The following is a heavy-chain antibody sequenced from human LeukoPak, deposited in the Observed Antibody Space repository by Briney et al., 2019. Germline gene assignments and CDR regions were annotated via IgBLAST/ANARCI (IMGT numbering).Heavy chain of an antibody. J-gene: IGHJ6*02. D-gene: IGHD2/OR15-2a*01. Sequence: GGSLRLSCVASRFTFSSYSMTWVRRAPGTGLEWVSSISFGGGHIFYTDSVKGRFTIFRDDSKNSLYLEMNSLRAEDTAVYFCARIVLTPPYGMDVWGQGTTATVSS. CDR2: ISFGGGHI. CDR3: ARIVLTPPYGMDV. CDR1: RFTFSSYS. V-gene: IGHV3-21*01.